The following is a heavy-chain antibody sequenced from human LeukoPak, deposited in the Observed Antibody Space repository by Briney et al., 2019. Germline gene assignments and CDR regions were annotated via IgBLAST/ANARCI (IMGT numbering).Heavy chain of an antibody. Sequence: ASVKVSCKASGGTSSSYAISWVRQAPGQGLEWMGGIIPIFGTAHYAQKFQGRVTITADESTSTAYMELSSLRSEDTAVYYCARVRDIVVVPAAPRPYYYYYGMDVWGQGTTVTVSS. CDR1: GGTSSSYA. D-gene: IGHD2-2*01. J-gene: IGHJ6*02. CDR3: ARVRDIVVVPAAPRPYYYYYGMDV. V-gene: IGHV1-69*13. CDR2: IIPIFGTA.